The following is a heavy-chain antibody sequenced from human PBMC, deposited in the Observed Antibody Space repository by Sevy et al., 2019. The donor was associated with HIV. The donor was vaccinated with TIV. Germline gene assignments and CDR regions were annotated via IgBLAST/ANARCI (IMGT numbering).Heavy chain of an antibody. CDR2: IYTSGTT. J-gene: IGHJ4*02. V-gene: IGHV4-61*02. CDR3: AGRIAVAAFDY. D-gene: IGHD6-19*01. Sequence: SETLSLTCTVSGGSFGSSSYCWNWIRQPAGKGLEWIGRIYTSGTTNYNPSLKSRVTMSVDTSKNQFSLKLSSVTAADTAVYYCAGRIAVAAFDYWGQGNLVTVSS. CDR1: GGSFGSSSYC.